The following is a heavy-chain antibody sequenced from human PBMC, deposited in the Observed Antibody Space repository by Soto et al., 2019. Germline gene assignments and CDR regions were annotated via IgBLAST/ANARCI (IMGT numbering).Heavy chain of an antibody. V-gene: IGHV3-30*18. CDR2: ISYDGSNK. J-gene: IGHJ4*02. CDR3: AKDQNDLSGFDY. CDR1: GFTFSSYG. D-gene: IGHD1-1*01. Sequence: QVQLVESGGGVVQPGRSLRLSCAASGFTFSSYGMHWVRQAPGKGLEWVAVISYDGSNKYYADSVKGRFTISRDNSKNTLYLQMNSLRAEETAVYYCAKDQNDLSGFDYWGQGNLVTVSS.